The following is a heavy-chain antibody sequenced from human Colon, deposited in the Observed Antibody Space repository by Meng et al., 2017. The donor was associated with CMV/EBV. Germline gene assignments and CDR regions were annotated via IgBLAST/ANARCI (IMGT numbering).Heavy chain of an antibody. CDR2: MYFSGIA. D-gene: IGHD1-26*01. CDR1: GDPISSGSHS. J-gene: IGHJ4*02. V-gene: IGHV4-39*07. CDR3: ARDLTNKWFYY. Sequence: QLKESGQGLVKPAETLSLTCTASGDPISSGSHSWAWFRQPPGKRLEWIGSMYFSGIADYNPSLKSRVTISLHATQKQFSPRLTSVTAADSAVYFCARDLTNKWFYYWGQGTLVTVSS.